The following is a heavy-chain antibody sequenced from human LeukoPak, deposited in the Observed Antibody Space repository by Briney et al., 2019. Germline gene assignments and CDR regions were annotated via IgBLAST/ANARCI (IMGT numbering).Heavy chain of an antibody. CDR3: ARGYCTSSSCYNDY. J-gene: IGHJ4*02. Sequence: PGRSLRLSCAASGFTFSSYAMHWVRQAPGKGLEWVAVISYDGSNKYYADSVRGRFTISRDNSKNTLYLQMNSLRAEDTAVYSCARGYCTSSSCYNDYWGQGTLVTVSS. CDR1: GFTFSSYA. D-gene: IGHD2-2*02. CDR2: ISYDGSNK. V-gene: IGHV3-30*04.